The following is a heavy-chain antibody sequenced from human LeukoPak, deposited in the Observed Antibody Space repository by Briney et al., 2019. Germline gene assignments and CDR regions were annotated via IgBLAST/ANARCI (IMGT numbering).Heavy chain of an antibody. J-gene: IGHJ6*03. CDR3: ARRAVGNSYYYSMDV. V-gene: IGHV1-46*01. Sequence: ASVKVSCKASGFTFTSYYMHWVRQAPGQGLEWMGIINPSGSYTSYAQKFQGRVTMTRDTSTSTVYMELSSLRSEDTAVYYCARRAVGNSYYYSMDVWGKGTTVTVSS. CDR2: INPSGSYT. D-gene: IGHD6-19*01. CDR1: GFTFTSYY.